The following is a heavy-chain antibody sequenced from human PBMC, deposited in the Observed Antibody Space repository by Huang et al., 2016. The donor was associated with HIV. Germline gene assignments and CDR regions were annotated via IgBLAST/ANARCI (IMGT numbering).Heavy chain of an antibody. CDR3: ARGGPYSRDYYYYGMDV. V-gene: IGHV4-59*01. Sequence: QVQLQESGPGLVKPSETLSLTCTVSGGSISSYYWSWIRQPPGKGLEWIGYIHYSGSTNDNPSLKSRVTTSVDTSKNQFFLKRSSVTAADTAVYYCARGGPYSRDYYYYGMDVWGQGTTVTVSS. CDR2: IHYSGST. D-gene: IGHD6-13*01. J-gene: IGHJ6*02. CDR1: GGSISSYY.